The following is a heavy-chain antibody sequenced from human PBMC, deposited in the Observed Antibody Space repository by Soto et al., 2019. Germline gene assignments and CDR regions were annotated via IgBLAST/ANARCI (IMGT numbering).Heavy chain of an antibody. D-gene: IGHD3-22*01. CDR1: GGSISSFD. CDR3: ARQDTSGYAFDY. Sequence: QVQLQESGPGLVKPSETLSLTCTVSGGSISSFDWNWIRQSPGKGLEWIGYISYSGSTNYNPSLKRRVTISGDTSKNQFSLKLSSVTAADTAVYYCARQDTSGYAFDYWGQGTLVTVSS. J-gene: IGHJ4*02. V-gene: IGHV4-59*08. CDR2: ISYSGST.